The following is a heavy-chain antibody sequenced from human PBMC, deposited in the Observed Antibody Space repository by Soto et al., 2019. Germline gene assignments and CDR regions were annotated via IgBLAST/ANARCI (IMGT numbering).Heavy chain of an antibody. CDR2: ISGYNGKP. D-gene: IGHD2-21*02. Sequence: QGQLVQSGGEVKKPGASVKVSCKASGYTFSSYGISWVRQAPGQGLEWMGWISGYNGKPNYAQKVQDRVTMTTDTSTSTVYMELRSLRSDDTAVYYCAREGDVPYYYYGMDIWGQGTTVTVSS. CDR1: GYTFSSYG. V-gene: IGHV1-18*01. J-gene: IGHJ6*02. CDR3: AREGDVPYYYYGMDI.